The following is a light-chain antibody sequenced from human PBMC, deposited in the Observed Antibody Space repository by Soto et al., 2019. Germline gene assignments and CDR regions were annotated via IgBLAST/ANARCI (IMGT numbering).Light chain of an antibody. Sequence: DIQMTQSPSTLSASVGDRVTITCRASQSISSWLAWYQQKPGKAPKLLIYKASSLESGVPSRFGVSGSGTEFTLTISSLQPDDFAPDYCQQYNSYSPYTFGQGTKLEIK. CDR2: KAS. CDR3: QQYNSYSPYT. J-gene: IGKJ2*01. V-gene: IGKV1-5*03. CDR1: QSISSW.